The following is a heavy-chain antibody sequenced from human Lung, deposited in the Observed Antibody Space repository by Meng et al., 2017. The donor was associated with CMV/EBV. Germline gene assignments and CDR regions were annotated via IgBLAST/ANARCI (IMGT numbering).Heavy chain of an antibody. CDR3: ARGVWRRALWSGYYGRQQYFFDS. CDR2: ITYDGSNK. V-gene: IGHV3-30*04. Sequence: GGSLRFFXAPSGFTYSCYSMHLVRQAPGKGLEWVAVITYDGSNKYDADSVKGRFTISRDNYKNKLYLQMNSLRAEDTAVLYCARGVWRRALWSGYYGRQQYFFDSWGQGTLVTVSS. CDR1: GFTYSCYS. D-gene: IGHD3-3*01. J-gene: IGHJ4*02.